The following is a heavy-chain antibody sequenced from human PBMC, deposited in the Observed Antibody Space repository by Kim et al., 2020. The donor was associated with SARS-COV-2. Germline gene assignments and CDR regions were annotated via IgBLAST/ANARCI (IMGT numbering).Heavy chain of an antibody. V-gene: IGHV4-39*07. J-gene: IGHJ2*01. CDR3: ASAALWFGELTHWYFDL. D-gene: IGHD3-10*01. Sequence: LKSRVTISVDTSKNQFSLKLSSVTAADTAVYYCASAALWFGELTHWYFDLWGRGTLVTVSS.